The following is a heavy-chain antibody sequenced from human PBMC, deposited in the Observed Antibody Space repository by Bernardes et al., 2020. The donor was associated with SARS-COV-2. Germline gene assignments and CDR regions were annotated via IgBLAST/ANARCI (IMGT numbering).Heavy chain of an antibody. J-gene: IGHJ6*01. V-gene: IGHV3-7*01. D-gene: IGHD2-2*01. Sequence: GGSLRLSCAASGFTFSSYWMSWVRQAPGKGLEWVANIKQDGSEKYYVDSVKGRFTISRDNAKNSLYLQMNSLRAEDTAVYYCARARPCSSTSCQYYYYYYGMDV. CDR2: IKQDGSEK. CDR3: ARARPCSSTSCQYYYYYYGMDV. CDR1: GFTFSSYW.